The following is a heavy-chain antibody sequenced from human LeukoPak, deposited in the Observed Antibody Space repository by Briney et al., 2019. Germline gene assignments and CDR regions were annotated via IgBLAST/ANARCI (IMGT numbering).Heavy chain of an antibody. V-gene: IGHV3-66*01. CDR2: IYRGGVT. Sequence: GGSLRLSCAASGFTFSSYGMHWVRQAPGRGLEWLSVIYRGGVTYYADSVKGRFFISRDDSKNTWHLQLNSLKTEDTAVYYCAGASSDGVLIDATSFDLWGQGTLVSVSS. CDR3: AGASSDGVLIDATSFDL. D-gene: IGHD2-15*01. J-gene: IGHJ4*02. CDR1: GFTFSSYG.